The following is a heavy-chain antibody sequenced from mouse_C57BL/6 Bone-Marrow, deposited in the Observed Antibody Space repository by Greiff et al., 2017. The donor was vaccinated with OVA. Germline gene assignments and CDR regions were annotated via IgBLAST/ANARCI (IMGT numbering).Heavy chain of an antibody. CDR2: IYPGSGST. CDR1: GYPFISSW. V-gene: IGHV1-55*01. D-gene: IGHD1-1*01. CDR3: ARGSYYAYFDY. J-gene: IGHJ2*01. Sequence: QVQLQQPGAELVKPGASVNMSCKASGYPFISSWITWVKQRPGQGLEWIGDIYPGSGSTNYNEKFKSKATLTVDTSSSTAYMQLSSLTSEDSAVYYCARGSYYAYFDYWGQGTTLTVSS.